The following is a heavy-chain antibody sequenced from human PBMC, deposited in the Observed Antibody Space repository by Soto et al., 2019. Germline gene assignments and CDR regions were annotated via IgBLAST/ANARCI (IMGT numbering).Heavy chain of an antibody. D-gene: IGHD3-22*01. CDR2: ISGSGGST. Sequence: GGSLRLSCAASGFTFSSYAMSWVRQAPGKGLEWVSAISGSGGSTYYADSVKGRFTISRDNSKNTLYLQMNSLRAEDTAVDYSAKVGIGPTMTQSNSHQLDYWGQGTLVTVSS. CDR3: AKVGIGPTMTQSNSHQLDY. J-gene: IGHJ4*02. CDR1: GFTFSSYA. V-gene: IGHV3-23*01.